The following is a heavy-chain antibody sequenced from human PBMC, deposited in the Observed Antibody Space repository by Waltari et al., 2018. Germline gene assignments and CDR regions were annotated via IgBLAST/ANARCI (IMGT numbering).Heavy chain of an antibody. Sequence: QLQLQESGPGLVKPSETLSLTCTVSGGSISSSSYYWGWIRQPPGKGLEWIGSIYYSGSTYYNPSLKSRVTISVDTSKNQFSLKLSSVTAADTAVYYCARSYYYDSSGYYSNYWYFDLWGRGTLVTVSS. J-gene: IGHJ2*01. CDR3: ARSYYYDSSGYYSNYWYFDL. CDR2: IYYSGST. V-gene: IGHV4-39*07. CDR1: GGSISSSSYY. D-gene: IGHD3-22*01.